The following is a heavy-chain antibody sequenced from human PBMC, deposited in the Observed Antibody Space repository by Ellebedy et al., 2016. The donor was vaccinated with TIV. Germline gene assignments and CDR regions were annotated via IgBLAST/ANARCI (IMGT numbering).Heavy chain of an antibody. CDR3: ARDYYDSSGYHGIDY. V-gene: IGHV3-7*01. D-gene: IGHD3-22*01. Sequence: PGGSLRLSCAASGFTFSSYWMSWVRQAPGKGLEWVANIKQDGSEKYYVDSVKGRFTISRDNAKNSLYLQMNSLRAEDTAVYYCARDYYDSSGYHGIDYWGQGTLVTVSS. CDR1: GFTFSSYW. J-gene: IGHJ4*02. CDR2: IKQDGSEK.